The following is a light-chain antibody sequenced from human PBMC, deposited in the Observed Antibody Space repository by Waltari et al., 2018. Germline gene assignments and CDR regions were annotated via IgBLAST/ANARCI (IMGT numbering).Light chain of an antibody. V-gene: IGLV2-14*01. CDR3: SSYTRSNTWV. Sequence: QSALTQPASVSGSPGQSITISCTGTSSDVGGYNYVSWYEQHPGKTPKLLIYEVSVRSSGGSNRFSGSKSDNTASLTISGLQTEDEADYYCSSYTRSNTWVFGGGTRLTVL. CDR2: EVS. CDR1: SSDVGGYNY. J-gene: IGLJ3*02.